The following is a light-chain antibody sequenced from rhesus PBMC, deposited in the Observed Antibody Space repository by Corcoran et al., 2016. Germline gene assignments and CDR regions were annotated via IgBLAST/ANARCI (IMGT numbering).Light chain of an antibody. CDR2: GAS. V-gene: IGKV3-10*01. Sequence: QVILTQSPATLSLSPGERATLSCRASQTVSGFLAWYQQKPGEAPRLLSFGASSRATGFPDRFRGSGSGTDFTLTISSLEPEDVGVYHCYQHSSGYSFGQGTKVEIK. CDR3: YQHSSGYS. CDR1: QTVSGF. J-gene: IGKJ2*01.